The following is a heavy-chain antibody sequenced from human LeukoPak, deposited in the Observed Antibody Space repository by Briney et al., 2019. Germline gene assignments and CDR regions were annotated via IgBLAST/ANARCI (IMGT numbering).Heavy chain of an antibody. CDR3: ARGAGPLFDP. Sequence: PGGSLRLSCAASGFTFSDYYMSWIRRAPGGGLEWIAYITNSGDTKHYADSVKGRFIISRDNAKNSLYLQTDSLRADDTAVYYCARGAGPLFDPWGQGTLVTVSS. CDR2: ITNSGDTK. J-gene: IGHJ5*02. CDR1: GFTFSDYY. V-gene: IGHV3-11*01.